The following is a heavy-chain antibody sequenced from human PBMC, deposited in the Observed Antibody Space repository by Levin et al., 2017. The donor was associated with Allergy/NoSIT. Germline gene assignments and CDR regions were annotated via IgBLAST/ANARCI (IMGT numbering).Heavy chain of an antibody. Sequence: SCAGSGFTFSSYVMHWVRQAPGKGLEWVALISDDGSNKYYANSVKGRFTISRDNSKNTLYLEMNSLRVEDTAVYYCKRDPGCSSASCYGWVDPWGQGTLVTVSS. CDR1: GFTFSSYV. V-gene: IGHV3-30*04. CDR2: ISDDGSNK. CDR3: KRDPGCSSASCYGWVDP. J-gene: IGHJ5*02. D-gene: IGHD2-2*01.